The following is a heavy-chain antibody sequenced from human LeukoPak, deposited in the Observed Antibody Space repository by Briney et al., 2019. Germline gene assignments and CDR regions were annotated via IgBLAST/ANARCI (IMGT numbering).Heavy chain of an antibody. D-gene: IGHD3-16*01. CDR1: GYTFTSYY. V-gene: IGHV1-2*02. CDR3: ARLGSLGVTLVWGGPSRTTIDY. J-gene: IGHJ4*02. Sequence: ASVKVSCKASGYTFTSYYIHWVRQAPGQGPEWLGWINPSSGGTDYAQKFQGRVTMTRDTSTNTAYMELTSLRSDDTAVYYCARLGSLGVTLVWGGPSRTTIDYWGQGTLVIVSS. CDR2: INPSSGGT.